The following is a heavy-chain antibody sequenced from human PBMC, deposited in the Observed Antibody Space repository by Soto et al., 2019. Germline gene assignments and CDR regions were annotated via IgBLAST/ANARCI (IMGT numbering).Heavy chain of an antibody. CDR1: GGSISSGGYY. V-gene: IGHV4-31*03. CDR3: ARDSGVGNWIDP. Sequence: SETLSLTCTVSGGSISSGGYYWSWIRQHPGKGLEWIGYIYYSGSTYYNPSLKSRVTISVDTSKNQFSLKLSSVTAADTAVYYCARDSGVGNWIDPSGQGTLVTVST. CDR2: IYYSGST. D-gene: IGHD3-10*01. J-gene: IGHJ5*02.